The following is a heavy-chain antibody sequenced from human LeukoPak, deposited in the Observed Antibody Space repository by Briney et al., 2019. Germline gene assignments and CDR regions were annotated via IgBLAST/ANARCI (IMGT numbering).Heavy chain of an antibody. CDR1: GHTLTELS. V-gene: IGHV1-24*01. CDR2: FDPEDGET. D-gene: IGHD6-13*01. J-gene: IGHJ4*02. Sequence: GASVKVSCKVSGHTLTELSMHWVRQAPGKGLEWMGGFDPEDGETIYAQKFQGRVTMTEDTSTDTAYMELSSLRSEDTAVYYCATDPRIAAATGGDYWGQGTLVTVSS. CDR3: ATDPRIAAATGGDY.